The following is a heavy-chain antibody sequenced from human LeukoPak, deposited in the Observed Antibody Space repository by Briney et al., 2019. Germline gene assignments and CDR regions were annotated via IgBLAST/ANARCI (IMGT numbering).Heavy chain of an antibody. CDR2: ISAYNGNT. CDR1: GYTFTSYG. Sequence: ASVKVSCKASGYTFTSYGISWVRQAPGQGLEWMGWISAYNGNTNYAQKLQGRVTMTTDTSTSTAYVELRSLRSDDTAVYYCARDRGIAAAVFRYWGQGTLVTVSS. CDR3: ARDRGIAAAVFRY. V-gene: IGHV1-18*01. D-gene: IGHD6-13*01. J-gene: IGHJ4*02.